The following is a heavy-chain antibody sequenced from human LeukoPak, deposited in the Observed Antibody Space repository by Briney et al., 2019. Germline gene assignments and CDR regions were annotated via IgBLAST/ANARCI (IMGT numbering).Heavy chain of an antibody. CDR2: IIPIFGTA. D-gene: IGHD4-11*01. J-gene: IGHJ6*02. Sequence: ASVKVSCKASGGTFSSYAISWVRQAPGQGLEWMGGIIPIFGTANYAQKFQGRVTITADESTSTAYMELSSLRSEDTAVYYCARSVLTVNSRYYYYYYGMDVWGRGTTVTVSS. CDR3: ARSVLTVNSRYYYYYYGMDV. CDR1: GGTFSSYA. V-gene: IGHV1-69*13.